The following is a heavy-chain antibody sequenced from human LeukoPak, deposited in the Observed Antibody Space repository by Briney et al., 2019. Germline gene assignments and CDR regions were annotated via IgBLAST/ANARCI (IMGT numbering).Heavy chain of an antibody. J-gene: IGHJ4*02. D-gene: IGHD3-10*01. CDR3: AKDIWFQTGSNYNFAY. CDR1: GFTFSTYA. Sequence: GGSLRLSCAASGFTFSTYAMSWVRQAPGKGLEWVSTIGGSGDNIYYADSVKGRFTISRDNSQNTLYLQMNSLRAEDTAVYYCAKDIWFQTGSNYNFAYWGQGTLVTVSS. CDR2: IGGSGDNI. V-gene: IGHV3-23*01.